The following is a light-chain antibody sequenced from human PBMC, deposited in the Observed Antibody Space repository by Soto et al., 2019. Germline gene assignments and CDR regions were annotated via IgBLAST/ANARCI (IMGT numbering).Light chain of an antibody. CDR3: QSYDSSLSGVV. CDR2: GNS. Sequence: QSVLTQPLSVSGAPGQRCTISCTGSSSNIGAGYDVHWYQQLPGTASKLLIYGNSNRPSGVPDRFSGSKSGTSASLAITGLQAEDEADYYCQSYDSSLSGVVFGGGTKLTVL. V-gene: IGLV1-40*01. J-gene: IGLJ2*01. CDR1: SSNIGAGYD.